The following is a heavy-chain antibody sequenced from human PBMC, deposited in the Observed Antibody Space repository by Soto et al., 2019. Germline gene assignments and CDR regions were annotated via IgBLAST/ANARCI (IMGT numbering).Heavy chain of an antibody. CDR2: ISSSSSYI. CDR3: ASDSVDSSGYYRGFDY. CDR1: GFTFSSYS. J-gene: IGHJ4*02. D-gene: IGHD3-22*01. Sequence: EVQLVESGGGLVKPWGSLRLSCAASGFTFSSYSMNWVRQAPGKGLEWVSSISSSSSYIYYADAVKGRFTISRDNAKNSLYLQMPCLRAEDTAVYYCASDSVDSSGYYRGFDYWGQGTLVTVSS. V-gene: IGHV3-21*01.